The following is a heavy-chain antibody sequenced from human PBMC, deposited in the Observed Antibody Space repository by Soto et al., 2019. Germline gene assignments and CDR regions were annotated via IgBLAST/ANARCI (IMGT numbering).Heavy chain of an antibody. J-gene: IGHJ5*02. V-gene: IGHV1-18*04. CDR3: ARLYGSGSYLNWSDP. CDR1: GYTFTGYY. D-gene: IGHD3-10*01. CDR2: ISAYNGNT. Sequence: ASVKVSCKASGYTFTGYYVHWVRQAPGQGLEWMGWISAYNGNTNYAQKLQGRVTMTTDTSTSTAYMELRSLRSDDTAVYYCARLYGSGSYLNWSDPWGQGTLVTVSS.